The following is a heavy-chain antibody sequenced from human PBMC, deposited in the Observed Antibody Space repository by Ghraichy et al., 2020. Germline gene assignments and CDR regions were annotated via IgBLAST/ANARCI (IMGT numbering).Heavy chain of an antibody. CDR1: GGSFSGYY. J-gene: IGHJ5*02. CDR2: INHSGST. D-gene: IGHD6-13*01. Sequence: SETLSLTCAVYGGSFSGYYWSWIRQPPGKGLEWIGEINHSGSTNYNPSLKSRVTISVDTSKNQFSLKLSSVTAADTAVYYCARLGPYSSSWQGPEYNWFDPWGQGTLVTVSS. CDR3: ARLGPYSSSWQGPEYNWFDP. V-gene: IGHV4-34*01.